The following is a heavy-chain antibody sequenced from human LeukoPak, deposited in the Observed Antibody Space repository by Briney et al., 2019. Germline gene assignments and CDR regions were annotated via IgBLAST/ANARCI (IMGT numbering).Heavy chain of an antibody. D-gene: IGHD3-3*01. CDR2: IGNSADST. CDR1: GFIFSNYA. V-gene: IGHV3-23*01. Sequence: GGSLRLSCAASGFIFSNYAMSWVRQTPGKGLEWVSGIGNSADSTYYAVSVKGRFTISRDNSKNTLYLQMNSLRAEDTAVYYCAKDRDFWSGYYDFDQWGQGTLVTVSS. CDR3: AKDRDFWSGYYDFDQ. J-gene: IGHJ4*02.